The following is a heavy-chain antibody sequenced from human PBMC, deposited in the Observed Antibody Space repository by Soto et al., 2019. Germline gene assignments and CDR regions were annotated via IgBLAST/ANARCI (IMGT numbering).Heavy chain of an antibody. J-gene: IGHJ2*01. D-gene: IGHD2-8*01. CDR2: TRNKANSYTT. Sequence: EVQLVESGGGLVQPGGSLRLSCAASGFTFSDHYMDWVRQAPGKGLEWVGRTRNKANSYTTEYAASVKGRFTISRDDSKNSLYLQMTRLKTEDTAVYYCARGYCSNGVCYRYIDLWGRGTLVTVSS. CDR1: GFTFSDHY. CDR3: ARGYCSNGVCYRYIDL. V-gene: IGHV3-72*01.